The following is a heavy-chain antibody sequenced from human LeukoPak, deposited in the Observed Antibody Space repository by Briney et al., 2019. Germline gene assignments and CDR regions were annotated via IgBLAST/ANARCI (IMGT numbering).Heavy chain of an antibody. CDR1: GFTFSSYS. CDR2: ISSSSSTI. D-gene: IGHD6-13*01. Sequence: GGSLRLSCAASGFTFSSYSMNWVRQAPGKGLEWVSYISSSSSTIYYADSVKGRFTISGDNAKNSLYLQMNSLRAEDTAVCYCARDPIAAAGVAAFDIWGQGTMVTVSS. J-gene: IGHJ3*02. CDR3: ARDPIAAAGVAAFDI. V-gene: IGHV3-48*01.